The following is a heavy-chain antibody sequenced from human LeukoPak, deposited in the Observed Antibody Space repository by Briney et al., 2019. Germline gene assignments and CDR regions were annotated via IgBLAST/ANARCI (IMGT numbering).Heavy chain of an antibody. J-gene: IGHJ4*02. Sequence: GGSLRLSCAASGFTFSDYYMSWIRQAPGKGLEWVSYISSSGSTIYYADSVKGRFTISRDNSKNSLYLQMNSLRTEQTSVYYCGSHGGSYFVGYWGQGTLVTVSS. CDR2: ISSSGSTI. CDR3: GSHGGSYFVGY. CDR1: GFTFSDYY. V-gene: IGHV3-11*04. D-gene: IGHD1-26*01.